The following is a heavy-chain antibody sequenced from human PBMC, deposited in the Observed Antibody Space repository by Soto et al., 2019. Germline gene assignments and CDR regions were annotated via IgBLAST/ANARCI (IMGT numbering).Heavy chain of an antibody. V-gene: IGHV4-59*01. D-gene: IGHD3-10*01. Sequence: QVQLQESGPGLVKPSETLSLTCTVSGGSISSYYWSWIRQPPGKGLEWIGYIYYSGSTNYNPSLKSRVTIPVDTSKNQFSLKLSSVTAADSAVYYCARFPPGPYMVRGYFDYWGQGTLVTVSS. J-gene: IGHJ4*02. CDR3: ARFPPGPYMVRGYFDY. CDR1: GGSISSYY. CDR2: IYYSGST.